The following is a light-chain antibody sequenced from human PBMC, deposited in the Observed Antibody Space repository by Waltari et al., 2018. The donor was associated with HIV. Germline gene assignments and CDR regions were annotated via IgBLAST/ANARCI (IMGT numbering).Light chain of an antibody. V-gene: IGKV1-39*01. J-gene: IGKJ2*01. CDR2: AAS. Sequence: DIQMTQSPSSLSASVGDRVTITCRASQSISSYLNWYQQKAGKSPKLLIYAASSLQSGVPSRFSGSGSGTDFTLTISSLQSEDFAVYYCQQYNNWPPYTFGQGTKLEIK. CDR1: QSISSY. CDR3: QQYNNWPPYT.